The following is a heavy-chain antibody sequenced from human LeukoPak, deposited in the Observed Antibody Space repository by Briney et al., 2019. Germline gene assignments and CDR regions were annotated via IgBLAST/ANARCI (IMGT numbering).Heavy chain of an antibody. CDR1: GFTLSDYY. J-gene: IGHJ4*02. CDR3: ARRRDYFDY. V-gene: IGHV3-11*01. CDR2: MSRSGSTI. Sequence: GGSPRLSCAASGFTLSDYYMSWVRQAPGEGVDWLSYMSRSGSTIYYADSVKGRFTMSRDNAKNSLYLQMNSLRAEDTAIYYCARRRDYFDYWGQGTLVTVSS.